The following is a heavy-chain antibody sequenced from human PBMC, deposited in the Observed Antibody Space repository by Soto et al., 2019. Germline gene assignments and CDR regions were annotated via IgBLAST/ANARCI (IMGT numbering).Heavy chain of an antibody. CDR2: IGGRGDTT. D-gene: IGHD2-2*01. V-gene: IGHV3-23*01. CDR3: AKDGPDSSDAFDV. J-gene: IGHJ3*01. CDR1: GFTFSFYA. Sequence: EVKLLESGGGLVQPGGSLRISCAASGFTFSFYAMSWVRQAPGKGLEWVSGIGGRGDTTYYADSVKGRFTISRDNSKNTLHLQMSSLRGDDTAIYYCAKDGPDSSDAFDVWGQGTKVTVSS.